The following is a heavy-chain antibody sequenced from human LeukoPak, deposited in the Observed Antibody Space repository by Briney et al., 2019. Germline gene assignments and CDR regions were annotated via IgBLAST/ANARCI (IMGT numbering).Heavy chain of an antibody. J-gene: IGHJ4*02. CDR3: ARDLYRIVVVPHYFDY. CDR1: GFTFSSYW. D-gene: IGHD3-22*01. Sequence: PGGSLRLSRAASGFTFSSYWMSWVRQAPGKGLEWVANIKKDGSEKYYVDSVKGRFTISRDNAKNSLYLQMNSLRAEDTAVYYCARDLYRIVVVPHYFDYWGQGTLVTVSS. CDR2: IKKDGSEK. V-gene: IGHV3-7*01.